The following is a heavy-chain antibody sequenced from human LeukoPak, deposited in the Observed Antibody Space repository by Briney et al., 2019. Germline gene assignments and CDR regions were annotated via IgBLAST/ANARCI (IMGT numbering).Heavy chain of an antibody. V-gene: IGHV4-34*01. CDR1: GGSFSGYY. Sequence: SETLSLTCAVYGGSFSGYYWSWIRQPPGKGLEWIGEINHSGSTNYNPSLKSRVTISVDTSKNQFSLKLSSVTAADTAVYHCARLIRDGYNYDYWGQGTLVTVSS. CDR2: INHSGST. D-gene: IGHD5-24*01. J-gene: IGHJ4*02. CDR3: ARLIRDGYNYDY.